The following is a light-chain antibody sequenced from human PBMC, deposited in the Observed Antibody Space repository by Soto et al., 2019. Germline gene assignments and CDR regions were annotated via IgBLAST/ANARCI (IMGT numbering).Light chain of an antibody. V-gene: IGKV3-20*01. J-gene: IGKJ4*01. Sequence: EIVLTQSPGTLSLSPGERATLSCRASQSVSSNHLAWYQQKPGQAPRLLIHGASSRATGIPARFSGSGSGTDFTLTISSLQPEDVAAYYCQKYNSAPLTFGGGTKVDIK. CDR3: QKYNSAPLT. CDR1: QSVSSNH. CDR2: GAS.